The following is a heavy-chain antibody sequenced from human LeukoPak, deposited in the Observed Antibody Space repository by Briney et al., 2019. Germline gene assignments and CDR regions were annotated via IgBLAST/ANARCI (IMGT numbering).Heavy chain of an antibody. CDR2: VRGCGGGA. D-gene: IGHD4-17*01. CDR3: ARDPNGDYVGAFDM. Sequence: GGSLRLSCTASGFTFSAYAMMWVRQAPGKGPGWISAVRGCGGGAFSADSVKGRFTISRDNSKYPLFLQMNSLRAEDTAVYYCARDPNGDYVGAFDMWGPGTMVTVSS. V-gene: IGHV3-23*01. J-gene: IGHJ3*02. CDR1: GFTFSAYA.